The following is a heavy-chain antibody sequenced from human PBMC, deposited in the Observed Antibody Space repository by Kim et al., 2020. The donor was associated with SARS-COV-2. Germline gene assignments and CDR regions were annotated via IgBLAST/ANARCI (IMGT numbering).Heavy chain of an antibody. V-gene: IGHV1-18*01. CDR3: ARDGGRAAGGDDK. CDR2: MATYNDGT. D-gene: IGHD6-25*01. CDR1: GYTFTNHG. Sequence: ASVKVSCKASGYTFTNHGITWVRQAPGQGLEWMGWMATYNDGTAYAERVQGRVTMTKDTSTNTSFLELRSLTSDDTAVYYCARDGGRAAGGDDKWGQGTL. J-gene: IGHJ4*02.